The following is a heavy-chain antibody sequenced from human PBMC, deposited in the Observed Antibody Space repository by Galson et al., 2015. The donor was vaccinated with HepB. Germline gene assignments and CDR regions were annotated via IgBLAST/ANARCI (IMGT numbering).Heavy chain of an antibody. D-gene: IGHD3-22*01. J-gene: IGHJ4*02. CDR3: AKDYLPYYDRWGSYSDLYYFDY. V-gene: IGHV3-23*01. Sequence: LRLSCAASGFTFTYHAMNWVRQAPGKGLEWVASISGSGSSTYYADSVKGRFTISRDNSLDTVDLQMDSLRVDDTAVYYCAKDYLPYYDRWGSYSDLYYFDYWGQGTLVTVSS. CDR2: ISGSGSST. CDR1: GFTFTYHA.